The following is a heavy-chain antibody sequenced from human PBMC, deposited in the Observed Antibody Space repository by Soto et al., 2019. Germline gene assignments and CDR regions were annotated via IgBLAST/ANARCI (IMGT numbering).Heavy chain of an antibody. CDR2: ISWDGASS. Sequence: GGSLRLSCVASGFRFDDYKIHWVRQAPGKGLEWVSFISWDGASSYYVDSVKGRFTISRDNNKNSVYLQMNSLRTEDTALYYCTKEIEVALRYGMDVWGQGTTVTVSS. J-gene: IGHJ6*02. CDR3: TKEIEVALRYGMDV. CDR1: GFRFDDYK. V-gene: IGHV3-43*01.